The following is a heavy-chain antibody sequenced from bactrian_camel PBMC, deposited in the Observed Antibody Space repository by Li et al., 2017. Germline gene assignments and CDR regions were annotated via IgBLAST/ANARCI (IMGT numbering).Heavy chain of an antibody. Sequence: HVQLVESGGRSVQTGGSLRLSCTVSGLIYSRYYMGWFRQAPGNEREGVAAIYTGGGNTYYADSVKGRFTISKDNVKNILYLQMANLKSEDTAMYYCAAKLPFECGRLLGPGDPGHRL. D-gene: IGHD6*01. CDR2: IYTGGGNT. V-gene: IGHV3S54*01. CDR1: GLIYSRYY. J-gene: IGHJ4*01. CDR3: AAKLPFECGRL.